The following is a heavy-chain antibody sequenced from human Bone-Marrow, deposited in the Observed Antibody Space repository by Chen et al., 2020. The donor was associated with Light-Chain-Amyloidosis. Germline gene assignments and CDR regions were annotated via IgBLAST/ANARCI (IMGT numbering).Heavy chain of an antibody. CDR1: GFSFSTDT. J-gene: IGHJ3*02. Sequence: EVQLMESGGGLVEPGGSLRLSCAASGFSFSTDTMNWVRQPPGKGPEWVSSISSTSRNSHYADSVRGRFTISRDNSKNALFLQMNSLRAEDTAVYYCAKDISYDDILPGYPADAFDIWGQGTMVTVSS. CDR3: AKDISYDDILPGYPADAFDI. CDR2: ISSTSRNS. D-gene: IGHD3-9*01. V-gene: IGHV3-21*04.